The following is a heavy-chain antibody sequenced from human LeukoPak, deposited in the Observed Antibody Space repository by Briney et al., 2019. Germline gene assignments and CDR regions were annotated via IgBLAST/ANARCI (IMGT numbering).Heavy chain of an antibody. J-gene: IGHJ4*02. Sequence: GSLRPSCEASGFPFSGSSMSWVRQAPGKGLEWVSSISSSSSYIYYADSVKGRFTVSRDNAKNSLYLLMNSLRAEDTAVYYCARTTVVTLIDYWGQGTLVTVSS. CDR1: GFPFSGSS. CDR3: ARTTVVTLIDY. D-gene: IGHD4-23*01. CDR2: ISSSSSYI. V-gene: IGHV3-21*01.